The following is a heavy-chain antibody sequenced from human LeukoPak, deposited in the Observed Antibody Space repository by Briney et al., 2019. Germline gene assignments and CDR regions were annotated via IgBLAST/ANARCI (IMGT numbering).Heavy chain of an antibody. CDR2: IYHSGST. CDR3: ARDCLWGGSQEAVVAARGHYFDL. CDR1: GGSISSGGYS. Sequence: PSQTLSLTCAVSGGSISSGGYSWSWIRQPPGKGLEWIGYIYHSGSTYYNPSLKSRVTISVDRSKNQFSLKLSSVTAADTAVYYCARDCLWGGSQEAVVAARGHYFDLWGRGTLVTVSS. D-gene: IGHD2-15*01. V-gene: IGHV4-30-2*01. J-gene: IGHJ2*01.